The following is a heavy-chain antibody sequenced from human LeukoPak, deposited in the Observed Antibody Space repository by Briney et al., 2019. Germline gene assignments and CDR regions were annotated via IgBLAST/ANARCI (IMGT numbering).Heavy chain of an antibody. D-gene: IGHD3-16*01. V-gene: IGHV3-21*01. CDR2: ISSSSSYI. Sequence: PGGSLRLSCAASGFTFSSYSMNWVRQAPGKGLEWVSSISSSSSYIYYADSVKGRFTISRDNAKNSLYLQMNSLRAEDTAVYYCARDSPTYYDYVWGSDNWFDPWGQGTLVTVSS. CDR3: ARDSPTYYDYVWGSDNWFDP. J-gene: IGHJ5*02. CDR1: GFTFSSYS.